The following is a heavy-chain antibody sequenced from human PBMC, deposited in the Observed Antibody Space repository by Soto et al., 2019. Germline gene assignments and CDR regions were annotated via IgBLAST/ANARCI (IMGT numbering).Heavy chain of an antibody. CDR1: GFTFSSYW. J-gene: IGHJ3*02. Sequence: PGGSLRLSCAASGFTFSSYWMSWVRQAPGKGLEWVANIKQDGSEKYYVDSVKGRFTISRDNAKNSLYLQMNSLRAEDTAVYYCARDRFCIAVAGTNAFDICGQRSMVPVSS. CDR2: IKQDGSEK. CDR3: ARDRFCIAVAGTNAFDI. V-gene: IGHV3-7*01. D-gene: IGHD6-19*01.